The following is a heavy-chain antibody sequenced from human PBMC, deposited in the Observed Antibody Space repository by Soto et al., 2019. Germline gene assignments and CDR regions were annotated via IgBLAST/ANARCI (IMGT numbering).Heavy chain of an antibody. J-gene: IGHJ6*02. CDR1: GYTFTSYA. D-gene: IGHD3-3*01. Sequence: ASVKVSCKASGYTFTSYAMHWVRQAPGQRLEWMGWINAGNGNTKYSQKFQGRVTITRDTSASTAYMELSSLRSEDTAVYYCASPYDFRMAEYYYYYYGMDVWGQGTTVTVSS. V-gene: IGHV1-3*01. CDR2: INAGNGNT. CDR3: ASPYDFRMAEYYYYYYGMDV.